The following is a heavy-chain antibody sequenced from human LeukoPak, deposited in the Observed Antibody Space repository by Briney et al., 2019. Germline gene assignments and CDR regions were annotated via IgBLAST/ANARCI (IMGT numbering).Heavy chain of an antibody. Sequence: PSETLSLTCTVSGGSISSSSYYWGWIRQPPGKGLEWIGGIYYSGSTYYNPSLKSRVTISVDTSKNQFSLKLSSVTAADTAVYYCAREGAARHNYYYYMDVWGKGTTVTVSS. V-gene: IGHV4-39*07. CDR1: GGSISSSSYY. J-gene: IGHJ6*03. CDR3: AREGAARHNYYYYMDV. D-gene: IGHD6-6*01. CDR2: IYYSGST.